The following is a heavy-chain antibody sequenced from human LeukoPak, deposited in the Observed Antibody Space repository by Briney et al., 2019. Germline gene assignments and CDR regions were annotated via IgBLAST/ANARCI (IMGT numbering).Heavy chain of an antibody. CDR3: ATGYCSSTSCRGGAFDI. D-gene: IGHD2-2*01. CDR1: GYTLTELS. V-gene: IGHV1-24*01. Sequence: GASVKVSCKVSGYTLTELSMHWVRQAPGKGLEWMGGFDPEDGETIYARKFQGRVTMTEDTSTDTAYMELSSLRSEDTAVYYCATGYCSSTSCRGGAFDIWGQGTMVTVSS. CDR2: FDPEDGET. J-gene: IGHJ3*02.